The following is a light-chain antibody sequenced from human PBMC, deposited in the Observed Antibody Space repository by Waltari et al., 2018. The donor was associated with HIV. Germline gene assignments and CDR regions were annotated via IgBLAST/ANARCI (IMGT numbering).Light chain of an antibody. CDR2: EDD. J-gene: IGLJ3*02. Sequence: QSVLTQPPSVSAATGRKVSISCSGSTSNIGDNFLSWFHQFPGTAPKLLICEDDKRPAGSPDRFTGVKSGTSATLLITGLQTGEEAVYYCGTSDTSLSAVVFGGGTNLTVL. V-gene: IGLV1-51*02. CDR3: GTSDTSLSAVV. CDR1: TSNIGDNF.